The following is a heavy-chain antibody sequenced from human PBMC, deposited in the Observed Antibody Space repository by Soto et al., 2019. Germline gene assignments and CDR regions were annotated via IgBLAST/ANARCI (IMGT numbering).Heavy chain of an antibody. Sequence: ASVKVSCKASGGTFSSYAISWVRQAPGQGVEWLGRINPKSGGTSTAQKFQGWVTMTRDRSISTVYMELTRLRSDDTAVYFCARGHSTDCSNGVCSFFYNHEMDVWGQGTTVTVSS. V-gene: IGHV1-2*04. J-gene: IGHJ6*02. CDR1: GGTFSSYA. D-gene: IGHD2-8*01. CDR3: ARGHSTDCSNGVCSFFYNHEMDV. CDR2: INPKSGGT.